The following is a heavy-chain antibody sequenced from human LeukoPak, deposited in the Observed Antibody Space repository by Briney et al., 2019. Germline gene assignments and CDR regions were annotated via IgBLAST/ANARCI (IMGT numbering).Heavy chain of an antibody. V-gene: IGHV4-34*01. Sequence: SETLSLTCAVYGGSFSGYYWSWIRQPPGKGLEWIGEINHSGSTDYNPSLKSRVTISVDTSKNQFSLKLSSVTAADTAVYYCARDVVTAITEYFQHWGQGTLVTVSS. CDR3: ARDVVTAITEYFQH. D-gene: IGHD2-21*02. J-gene: IGHJ1*01. CDR2: INHSGST. CDR1: GGSFSGYY.